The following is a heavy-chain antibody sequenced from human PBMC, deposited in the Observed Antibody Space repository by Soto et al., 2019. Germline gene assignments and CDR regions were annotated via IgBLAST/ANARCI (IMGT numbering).Heavy chain of an antibody. D-gene: IGHD2-21*02. Sequence: SETLSLTCIVSGESISSSSYYWGWIRQPPGKGLEWIGSIYYSGRTYYNPSFKSRVTISIDTSKNQFSLKLSSVTATDTAVYCCARQRTTVVTQAYFDHWGQGALVTVSS. J-gene: IGHJ4*02. CDR1: GESISSSSYY. CDR3: ARQRTTVVTQAYFDH. V-gene: IGHV4-39*01. CDR2: IYYSGRT.